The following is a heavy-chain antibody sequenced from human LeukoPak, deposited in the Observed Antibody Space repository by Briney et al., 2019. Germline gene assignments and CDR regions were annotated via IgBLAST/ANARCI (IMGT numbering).Heavy chain of an antibody. J-gene: IGHJ4*02. CDR2: ISVDGESA. CDR1: GFSVSSFG. V-gene: IGHV3-23*01. CDR3: AQGYLSGWYPY. D-gene: IGHD6-19*01. Sequence: PGGSLKLSCAVSGFSVSSFGMSWVRQAPGKGLEWISAISVDGESAYYADSVKGRFIISRDNSKNTLYLQPSSLRAEDTAVYYCAQGYLSGWYPYWGLGSLVSVSS.